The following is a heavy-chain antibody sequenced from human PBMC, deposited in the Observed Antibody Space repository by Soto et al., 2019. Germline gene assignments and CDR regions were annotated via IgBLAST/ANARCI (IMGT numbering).Heavy chain of an antibody. CDR3: ARETDTSMVDY. J-gene: IGHJ4*02. V-gene: IGHV1-8*01. CDR1: GYNFSAYY. D-gene: IGHD5-18*01. CDR2: LNPRNGQT. Sequence: QVQLVQSGAEVKKPGASVKVSCQTSGYNFSAYYFNWVRQAAGQGPEWMGWLNPRNGQTGYVQKFRSRVTMTRDTSIATVYLELSRLTSEDTAIYFCARETDTSMVDYWGQGTLVTVSS.